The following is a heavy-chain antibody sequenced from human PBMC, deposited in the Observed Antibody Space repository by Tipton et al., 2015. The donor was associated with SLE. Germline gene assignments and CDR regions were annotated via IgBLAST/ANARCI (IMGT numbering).Heavy chain of an antibody. V-gene: IGHV3-30-3*01. CDR3: ARESSGWTHRL. CDR2: ISYDGSNK. J-gene: IGHJ6*02. CDR1: GFTFSSYA. Sequence: SLRLSCAASGFTFSSYAMHWVRQAPGKGLEWVAVISYDGSNKYYADSVKGRFTISRDNSKNTLYLQMNSLRAEDTAVYYCARESSGWTHRLWGQGTTVTVSS. D-gene: IGHD6-19*01.